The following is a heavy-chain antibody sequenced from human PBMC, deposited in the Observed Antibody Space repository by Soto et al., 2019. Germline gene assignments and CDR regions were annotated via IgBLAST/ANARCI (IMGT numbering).Heavy chain of an antibody. CDR1: GYTFSAYT. D-gene: IGHD3-3*02. CDR2: INAGSGNT. V-gene: IGHV1-3*01. CDR3: ARDNETLGPRANDTLDI. Sequence: QAQLVQSGAEMKKPGASVKVSCKATGYTFSAYTMNWVRQAPGQSLEWMGWINAGSGNTKYSQNFHGRVSITSATSASTVYMELTGLTAEDTAVYYCARDNETLGPRANDTLDIWGQGTMVTVSS. J-gene: IGHJ3*02.